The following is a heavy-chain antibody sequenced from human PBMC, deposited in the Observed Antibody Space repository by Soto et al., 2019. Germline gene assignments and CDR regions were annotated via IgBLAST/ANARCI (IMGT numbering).Heavy chain of an antibody. CDR1: GYTFTDYN. D-gene: IGHD2-2*01. CDR2: MNPNSGNT. V-gene: IGHV1-8*01. J-gene: IGHJ3*01. Sequence: ASVKVSCKTSGYTFTDYNINWVRQATGQGLEWMGWMNPNSGNTGYAQKFQGRVSMTRNTATSTAYMELSSLRSDDTAIYYCARDSSTTNPVWGQGTMVTVSS. CDR3: ARDSSTTNPV.